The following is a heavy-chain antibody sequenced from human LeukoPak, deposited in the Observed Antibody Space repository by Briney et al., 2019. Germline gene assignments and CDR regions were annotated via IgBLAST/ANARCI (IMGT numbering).Heavy chain of an antibody. CDR2: ISSSGSGGNT. CDR1: GVPLSSYA. J-gene: IGHJ4*02. CDR3: ARDPGFLEWLLIDY. Sequence: GGSLSLSCAASGVPLSSYAMSWARQAPGKGLEWVSGISSSGSGGNTYYADSVKGRFTISRDNAKNSLYLQMNSLRAEDTAVYYCARDPGFLEWLLIDYWGQGTLVTVSS. V-gene: IGHV3-23*01. D-gene: IGHD3-3*01.